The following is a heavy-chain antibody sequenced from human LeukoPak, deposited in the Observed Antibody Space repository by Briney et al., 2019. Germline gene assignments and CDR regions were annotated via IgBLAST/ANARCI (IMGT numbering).Heavy chain of an antibody. CDR3: AREADDLWSGLAFDI. Sequence: PGRSLRLSCAASRFTFSNYAMHWVCQAPGKGLEWVAVTSYDGSNKYYADSVKGRFTISRDNSKNTLYLQMNSLRADDTAVYYCAREADDLWSGLAFDIWGQGTLVTVSS. D-gene: IGHD3-3*01. J-gene: IGHJ3*02. CDR2: TSYDGSNK. V-gene: IGHV3-30*04. CDR1: RFTFSNYA.